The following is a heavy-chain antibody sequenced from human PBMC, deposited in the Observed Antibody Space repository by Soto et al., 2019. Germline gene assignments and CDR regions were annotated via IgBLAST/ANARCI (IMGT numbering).Heavy chain of an antibody. V-gene: IGHV3-33*01. CDR3: VRDYGGGPNALEL. Sequence: QLQLVESGGGVVQPGRSLRLSCAAAGFTFSNYGMHWVRQPPGKGLEWVAVILNDGSKQYYGDSAKGRFTISRDNSKNTLYLQMDCLRLEDTALYYCVRDYGGGPNALELWGQGTMVTVSS. J-gene: IGHJ3*01. CDR1: GFTFSNYG. D-gene: IGHD2-15*01. CDR2: ILNDGSKQ.